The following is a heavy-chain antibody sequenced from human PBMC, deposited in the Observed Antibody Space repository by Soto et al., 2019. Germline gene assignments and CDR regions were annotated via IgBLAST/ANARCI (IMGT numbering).Heavy chain of an antibody. Sequence: QVQLQQWGAGLLKPSETLSLTCAVYGGSFSGYYWSWIRQPPGKGLEWIGEINHSGSTNYNPSLKSRVTISVDTSKDQFSLKLSSVTAADTAVYYCASPAGSQLQDYYYGMDVWGQGTTVTVSS. J-gene: IGHJ6*02. V-gene: IGHV4-34*01. CDR2: INHSGST. CDR1: GGSFSGYY. D-gene: IGHD2-2*01. CDR3: ASPAGSQLQDYYYGMDV.